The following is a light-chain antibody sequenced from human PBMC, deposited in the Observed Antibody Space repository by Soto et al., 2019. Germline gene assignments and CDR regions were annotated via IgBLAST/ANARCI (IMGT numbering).Light chain of an antibody. J-gene: IGKJ5*01. CDR2: GAS. Sequence: EIVLTQSPGTLSLSPGERATLSCRASQSVTSSSLAWYQQKPGQAPRLLIYGASSRATGIPDRFSGSGSGTDFTLTISRLEPEDFAVYYCQQYDSSPLITFGQGTRLEIK. CDR1: QSVTSSS. CDR3: QQYDSSPLIT. V-gene: IGKV3-20*01.